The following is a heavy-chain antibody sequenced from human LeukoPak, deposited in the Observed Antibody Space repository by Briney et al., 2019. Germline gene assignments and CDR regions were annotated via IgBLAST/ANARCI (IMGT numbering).Heavy chain of an antibody. CDR1: GYTFTSYA. J-gene: IGHJ5*02. CDR3: ARYPCSSTSCYGNWFDP. D-gene: IGHD2-2*01. V-gene: IGHV1-3*01. Sequence: ASVKVSCKASGYTFTSYAMHWVRQAPGQRLEWMGWINAGNGNTKYSQKFQGRVTITRDTSASTAYTELSSLRSEDTAVYYCARYPCSSTSCYGNWFDPWGQGTLVTVSS. CDR2: INAGNGNT.